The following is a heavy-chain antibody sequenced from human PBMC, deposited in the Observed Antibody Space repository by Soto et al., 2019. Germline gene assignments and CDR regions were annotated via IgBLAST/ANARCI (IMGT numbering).Heavy chain of an antibody. Sequence: GASVKVSCKASGYTFTSYGISWVRQAPGQGLEWMGWISAYNGNTNYAQKLQGRVTMTTDTSTSTAYMELRSLRSDDTAVYYCARDFGVQLWFAFDYWGQGTLVTVSS. J-gene: IGHJ4*02. D-gene: IGHD5-18*01. V-gene: IGHV1-18*04. CDR3: ARDFGVQLWFAFDY. CDR1: GYTFTSYG. CDR2: ISAYNGNT.